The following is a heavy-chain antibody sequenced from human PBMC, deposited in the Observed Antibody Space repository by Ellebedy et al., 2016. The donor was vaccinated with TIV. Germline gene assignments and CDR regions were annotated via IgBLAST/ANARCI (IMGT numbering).Heavy chain of an antibody. Sequence: SETLSLTCTVSGGSISSSSYYWGWIRQPAGKGLEWIGRIYTSGSTNYNPSLKSRVTMSVDTSKNQFSLRLSSVTAADAAVYYCARGTTTFYFDSWGQGTLVTVSS. CDR2: IYTSGST. V-gene: IGHV4-61*02. CDR3: ARGTTTFYFDS. D-gene: IGHD1-14*01. J-gene: IGHJ4*02. CDR1: GGSISSSSYY.